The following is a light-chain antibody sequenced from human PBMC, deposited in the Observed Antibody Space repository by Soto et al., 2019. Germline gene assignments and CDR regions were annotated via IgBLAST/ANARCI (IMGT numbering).Light chain of an antibody. CDR1: QSVSTN. J-gene: IGKJ4*01. Sequence: EIVLTQTPATLSVSPGEEATLSCRASQSVSTNLAWYQQKPGQAPRLLIYGASTRASALPARFSGSGSGTEFTLTISSLQSEDFAVYYCQQYDNWLTFGGGTKLEIK. CDR2: GAS. CDR3: QQYDNWLT. V-gene: IGKV3-15*01.